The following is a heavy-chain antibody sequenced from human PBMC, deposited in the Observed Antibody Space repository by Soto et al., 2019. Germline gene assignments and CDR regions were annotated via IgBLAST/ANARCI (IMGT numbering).Heavy chain of an antibody. CDR3: AREWELLPHNWFDP. D-gene: IGHD1-26*01. V-gene: IGHV3-74*01. Sequence: PGGSLRLSCAASGFTFSSYWMHWVRQAPGKGLVWVSRINSDGSSTSYADSVKGRFTISRDNAKNTLYLQMNSLRAEDTAVYYCAREWELLPHNWFDPWGQGTLVTVSS. CDR2: INSDGSST. CDR1: GFTFSSYW. J-gene: IGHJ5*02.